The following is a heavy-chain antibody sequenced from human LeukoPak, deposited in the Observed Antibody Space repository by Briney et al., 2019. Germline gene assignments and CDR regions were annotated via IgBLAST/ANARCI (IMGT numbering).Heavy chain of an antibody. J-gene: IGHJ4*02. CDR3: ARGSSWQNFDY. Sequence: GESLKISCKGSGYSFTDHWIGWVRQMPGKGLEWMGTIYPGDSDTRYSPSFQGQVTISADKYISTAYLQWSSLKASDTAIYYCARGSSWQNFDYWGQGTLVTVSS. CDR2: IYPGDSDT. V-gene: IGHV5-51*01. D-gene: IGHD6-13*01. CDR1: GYSFTDHW.